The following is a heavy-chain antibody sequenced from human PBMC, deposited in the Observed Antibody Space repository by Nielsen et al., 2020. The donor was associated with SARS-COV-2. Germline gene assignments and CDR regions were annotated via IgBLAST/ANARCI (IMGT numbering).Heavy chain of an antibody. Sequence: GGSLRLSCAASGFTFSGSSMHWVRQASGKGLEWIGRIRSKANIYATAYAASVKGRFTISRDDSKNTAYLQMNSLRTEDTAIYHCTRVNPISGSWFDAFDIRGQGTLVTVSS. V-gene: IGHV3-73*01. CDR2: IRSKANIYAT. D-gene: IGHD6-13*01. J-gene: IGHJ3*02. CDR1: GFTFSGSS. CDR3: TRVNPISGSWFDAFDI.